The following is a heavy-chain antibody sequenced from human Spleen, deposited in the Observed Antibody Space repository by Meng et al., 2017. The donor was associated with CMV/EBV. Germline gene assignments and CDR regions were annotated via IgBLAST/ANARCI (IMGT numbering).Heavy chain of an antibody. J-gene: IGHJ6*02. CDR3: ARVKKYCSDGSCYSGYYHYGMDV. D-gene: IGHD2-15*01. CDR2: IRHSGSV. V-gene: IGHV4-34*01. CDR1: GGSFSGSY. Sequence: SETLSLTCTVYGGSFSGSYWSWIRQPSGKGLEWIGEIRHSGSVHYNPSLKSRVTISVDTSKNQLSLKLSSVTAADTAVYYCARVKKYCSDGSCYSGYYHYGMDVWGQGTTVTVSS.